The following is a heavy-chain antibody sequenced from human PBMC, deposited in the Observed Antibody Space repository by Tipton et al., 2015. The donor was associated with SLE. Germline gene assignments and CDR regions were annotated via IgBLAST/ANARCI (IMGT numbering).Heavy chain of an antibody. CDR2: INHSGST. CDR1: GGSISSSSYY. Sequence: TLSLTCTVSGGSISSSSYYWGWIRQPPGKGLEWIGEINHSGSTNYNPSLKSRVTISVDTSKNQFSLKLSSVTAADTVVYYCARVGAAQYYYYGMDVWGQGTTVTVSS. CDR3: ARVGAAQYYYYGMDV. V-gene: IGHV4-39*07. J-gene: IGHJ6*02. D-gene: IGHD6-13*01.